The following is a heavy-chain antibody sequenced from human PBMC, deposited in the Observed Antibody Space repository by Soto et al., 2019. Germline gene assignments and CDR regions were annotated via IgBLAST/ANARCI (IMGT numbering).Heavy chain of an antibody. J-gene: IGHJ4*02. CDR2: IIPIFGTA. CDR3: ASRRRGVKLDDY. CDR1: GGTFSSYA. Sequence: SVKVSCKASGGTFSSYAISWVRQAPGQGLEWMGGIIPIFGTANYAQKFQGRVTITADESTSTAYMELSSLRSEDTAVYYCASRRRGVKLDDYWGQGTLVTVPS. V-gene: IGHV1-69*13. D-gene: IGHD3-10*01.